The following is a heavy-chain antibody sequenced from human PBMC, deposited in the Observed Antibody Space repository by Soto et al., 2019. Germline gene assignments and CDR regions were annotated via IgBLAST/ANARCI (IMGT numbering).Heavy chain of an antibody. CDR3: ARSSSYSYGHNWLDP. V-gene: IGHV2-70*01. Sequence: SGPTLVNPTQTLTLTCTFSGFSLSTSGMCVNWIRQPPGKALEWLAIIDWHDDKYYSTSLKTRLTVSKDTSKNQVVLTMTNMDPVDTATYYCARSSSYSYGHNWLDPWGQGTLVTVSS. D-gene: IGHD5-18*01. CDR2: IDWHDDK. J-gene: IGHJ5*02. CDR1: GFSLSTSGMC.